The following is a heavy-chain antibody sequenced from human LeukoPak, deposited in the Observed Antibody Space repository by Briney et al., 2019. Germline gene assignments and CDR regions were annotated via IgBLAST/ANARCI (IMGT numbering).Heavy chain of an antibody. CDR2: ISSSGAGT. Sequence: PGGSLRPSCAASGFTFSTYAMTWVRQAPGKGLEWVSSISSSGAGTYYADSVKGRFTISRDNSKNTLYLQMNGLRAEDTAVYYCAKLGSGSPSDYWGQGTLVTVSS. D-gene: IGHD5-12*01. CDR1: GFTFSTYA. V-gene: IGHV3-23*01. CDR3: AKLGSGSPSDY. J-gene: IGHJ4*02.